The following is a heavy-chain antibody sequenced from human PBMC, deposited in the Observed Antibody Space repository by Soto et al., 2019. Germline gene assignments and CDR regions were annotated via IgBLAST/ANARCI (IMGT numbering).Heavy chain of an antibody. CDR1: GLTFSSYA. D-gene: IGHD6-19*01. Sequence: EVQLLESGGGLVQPGGSLRLSCAASGLTFSSYAMSWVRQAPGRGLEWVAVISNTGLTTHYADSVKGRFTISRDNSKITVYLQMNSLRVDDTAVYFCAKDPLWGQWLEYGYLDQWGQGNLVTVSS. CDR3: AKDPLWGQWLEYGYLDQ. CDR2: ISNTGLTT. J-gene: IGHJ5*02. V-gene: IGHV3-23*01.